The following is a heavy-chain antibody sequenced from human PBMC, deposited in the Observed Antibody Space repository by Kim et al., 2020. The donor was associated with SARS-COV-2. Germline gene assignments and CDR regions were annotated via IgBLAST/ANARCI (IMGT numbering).Heavy chain of an antibody. J-gene: IGHJ4*02. CDR2: MKEDGSEK. CDR1: GFTFTSYW. V-gene: IGHV3-7*01. Sequence: GGSLRLSCEASGFTFTSYWMSWVRQAPGKGLEWVANMKEDGSEKYYVDSVKGRFTISRDNAKNSLYLQMNSLRAEDTAVYYCARDDSSGYYYFYYWGQGT. CDR3: ARDDSSGYYYFYY. D-gene: IGHD3-22*01.